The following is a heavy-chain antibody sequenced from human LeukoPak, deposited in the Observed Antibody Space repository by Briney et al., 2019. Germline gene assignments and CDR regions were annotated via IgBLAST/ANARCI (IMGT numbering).Heavy chain of an antibody. V-gene: IGHV4-38-2*02. CDR1: GYSISSGYY. D-gene: IGHD3-22*01. J-gene: IGHJ3*02. CDR2: IHHSGST. CDR3: ARVDDTSGYLGAFDI. Sequence: SETLSLTCTVSGYSISSGYYWGWIRQPPGKGLEWIGSIHHSGSTYYNPSLKSRVTISEDTSKNQFSLKLGSVTAADTAVYYCARVDDTSGYLGAFDIWGQGTMVTVSS.